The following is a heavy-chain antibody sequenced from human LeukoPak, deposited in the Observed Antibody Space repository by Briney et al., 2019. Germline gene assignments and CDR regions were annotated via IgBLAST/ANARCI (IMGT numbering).Heavy chain of an antibody. CDR1: GFTFSSHW. D-gene: IGHD3-22*01. CDR3: ARGYYDSSGYYLIDY. Sequence: GGSLRLSCVVSGFTFSSHWMHWVRRAPGKGLVWVSRVSSDGSSTMYADSVKGRFTISRDNAKNTLYLQMNSLRAEDTAVYYCARGYYDSSGYYLIDYWGQGTLVTVSS. J-gene: IGHJ4*02. CDR2: VSSDGSST. V-gene: IGHV3-74*03.